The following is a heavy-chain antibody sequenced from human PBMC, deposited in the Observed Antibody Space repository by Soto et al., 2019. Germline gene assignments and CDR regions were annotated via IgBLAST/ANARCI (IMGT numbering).Heavy chain of an antibody. CDR2: VHISGHS. Sequence: SETLSLTCTLSGGSVRAPDWWNWVRQSPDKGLEWIAEVHISGHSNYNPSLRSRVSVSIDSSKNQFYLNLNSVTAADTAIYYCTRVRQGCSANNCYFDPWGQGTQVTVSS. V-gene: IGHV4-4*02. D-gene: IGHD1-1*01. CDR1: GGSVRAPDW. J-gene: IGHJ5*01. CDR3: TRVRQGCSANNCYFDP.